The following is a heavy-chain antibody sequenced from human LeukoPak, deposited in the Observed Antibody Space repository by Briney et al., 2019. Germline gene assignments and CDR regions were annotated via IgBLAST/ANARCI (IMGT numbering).Heavy chain of an antibody. CDR2: ISGSGGST. CDR3: AKDRGLPYRTAMVLYLFDY. J-gene: IGHJ4*02. Sequence: GGSLRLSCAASGFTFSSYAMSWVRQAPGKGLEWVSAISGSGGSTYYADSVKGRFTISRDNSKNTLYLQMNSLRAEDTAVYYCAKDRGLPYRTAMVLYLFDYWGQGTLVTVSS. CDR1: GFTFSSYA. D-gene: IGHD5-18*01. V-gene: IGHV3-23*01.